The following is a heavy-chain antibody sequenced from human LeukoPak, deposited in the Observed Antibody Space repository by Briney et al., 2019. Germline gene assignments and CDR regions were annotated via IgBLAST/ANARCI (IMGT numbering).Heavy chain of an antibody. CDR2: IYPGDSDT. V-gene: IGHV5-51*01. D-gene: IGHD2-2*01. Sequence: GESLKISCKGSGYSFTTYWIGWVRQKPGKGLEWMGIIYPGDSDTRYSPSFQGRVTISVDKSISTAYLQWRSLKASDTAMYYCARSGVPGAMTWFDPWGQGTLVTVSS. CDR1: GYSFTTYW. J-gene: IGHJ5*02. CDR3: ARSGVPGAMTWFDP.